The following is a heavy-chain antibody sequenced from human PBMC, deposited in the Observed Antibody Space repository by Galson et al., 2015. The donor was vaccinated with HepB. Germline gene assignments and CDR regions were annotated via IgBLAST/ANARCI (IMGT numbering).Heavy chain of an antibody. CDR3: AKQLHMITFGGVIISLDY. D-gene: IGHD3-16*02. CDR2: ISGSGGST. CDR1: GFTFSSYA. V-gene: IGHV3-23*01. J-gene: IGHJ4*02. Sequence: SLRLSCAASGFTFSSYAMSWVRQAPGKGLEWVSAISGSGGSTYYADSVKGRFTISRDNSKNTLYLQMNSLRAEDTAVYYCAKQLHMITFGGVIISLDYWGQGTLVTVSS.